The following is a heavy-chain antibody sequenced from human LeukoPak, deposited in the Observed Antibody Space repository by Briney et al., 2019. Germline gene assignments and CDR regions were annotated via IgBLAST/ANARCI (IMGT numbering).Heavy chain of an antibody. Sequence: GRSLRLSCAASGFTFSSYGMHWVRQAPGKGLEWVAVIWYDGSNKYYADSVKGRFTISRDNSKNTLYLRMNSLRAEDTAVYYCARDPPSPTTPFLEWLPSVHYGMDVWGQGTTVTVSS. V-gene: IGHV3-33*01. CDR2: IWYDGSNK. D-gene: IGHD3-3*01. J-gene: IGHJ6*02. CDR3: ARDPPSPTTPFLEWLPSVHYGMDV. CDR1: GFTFSSYG.